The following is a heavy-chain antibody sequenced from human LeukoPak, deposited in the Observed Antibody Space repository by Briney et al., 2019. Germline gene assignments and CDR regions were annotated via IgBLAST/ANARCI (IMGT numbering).Heavy chain of an antibody. V-gene: IGHV4-39*01. J-gene: IGHJ5*02. CDR2: IYYSGST. CDR3: ARNRKEKVYYYGSGSGYNWFDP. D-gene: IGHD3-10*01. Sequence: SETLSLTCTVSGGSISSSSYYWGWIRQPPGKGLEWIGSIYYSGSTYYNPSLKSRVTISVDTSKNQFSLKLSSVTAADTAVYYCARNRKEKVYYYGSGSGYNWFDPWGQGTLVTVSS. CDR1: GGSISSSSYY.